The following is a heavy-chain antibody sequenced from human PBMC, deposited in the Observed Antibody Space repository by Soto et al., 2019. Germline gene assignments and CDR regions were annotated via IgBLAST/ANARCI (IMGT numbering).Heavy chain of an antibody. J-gene: IGHJ6*03. Sequence: GGSLRLSCAASGFTFSSYWMSWVRQAPGKGXEWVANIKQDGSEKYYVDSVKGRFTISRDNAKNSLYLQMNSLRAEDTAVYYCARGIAARPEWVYYYYMDVWGKGTTVTVSS. CDR1: GFTFSSYW. CDR3: ARGIAARPEWVYYYYMDV. V-gene: IGHV3-7*01. CDR2: IKQDGSEK. D-gene: IGHD6-6*01.